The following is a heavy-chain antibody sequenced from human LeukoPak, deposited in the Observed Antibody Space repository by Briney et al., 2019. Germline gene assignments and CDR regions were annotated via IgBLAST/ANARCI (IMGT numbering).Heavy chain of an antibody. CDR2: IYYSGST. CDR3: ARDDFPYYYDSSGPE. CDR1: GGSISSYY. D-gene: IGHD3-22*01. Sequence: PSETLSLTCTVSGGSISSYYWSWIRQPPGKGLEWIGYIYYSGSTNYNPSLKSRVTISVDTSKNQFSLKLSSVTAADTAVNYCARDDFPYYYDSSGPEWGQGTLVTVSS. V-gene: IGHV4-59*12. J-gene: IGHJ4*02.